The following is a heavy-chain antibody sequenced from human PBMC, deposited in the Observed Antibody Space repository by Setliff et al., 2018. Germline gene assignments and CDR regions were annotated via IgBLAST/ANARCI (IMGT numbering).Heavy chain of an antibody. CDR1: GYTLTELS. D-gene: IGHD6-6*01. CDR2: FDPEDAET. Sequence: ASVKVSCKVSGYTLTELSIHWVRQTPGKGLEWMGGFDPEDAETIYTQKFQGRVSLTTDTSTSTAYMELRSLRSDDTAVYYCAREGVDSRSSTDYRYYMDVWGKGTTVTVSS. CDR3: AREGVDSRSSTDYRYYMDV. J-gene: IGHJ6*03. V-gene: IGHV1-24*01.